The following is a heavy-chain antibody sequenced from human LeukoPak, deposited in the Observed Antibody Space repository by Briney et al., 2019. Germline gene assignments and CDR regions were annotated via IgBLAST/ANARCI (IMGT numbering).Heavy chain of an antibody. V-gene: IGHV4-39*07. D-gene: IGHD6-13*01. CDR2: IYYSGST. CDR3: ARDLVIAAAGTDAFDI. Sequence: PSETLSLTCTVSGGSISSSSYYWGWIRQPPGKGLEWIGSIYYSGSTYYNPSLKSRVTISVDTSKNQFSLKLSSVTAADTAVYYCARDLVIAAAGTDAFDIWGQGTMVTVSS. CDR1: GGSISSSSYY. J-gene: IGHJ3*02.